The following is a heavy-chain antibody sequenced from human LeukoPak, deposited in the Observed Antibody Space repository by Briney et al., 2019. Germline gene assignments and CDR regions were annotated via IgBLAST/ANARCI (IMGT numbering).Heavy chain of an antibody. Sequence: GVSERLSCAASGFTFRNYGMHWVRQATGKGLEWVSFIWSEGNNRFYADSVKGRFTISRDNSKNMLYLQMDTLRAEDTALYYCAKDPGASVSGFYMDVWGKGTTVIVSS. CDR3: AKDPGASVSGFYMDV. CDR2: IWSEGNNR. CDR1: GFTFRNYG. J-gene: IGHJ6*03. V-gene: IGHV3-30*02. D-gene: IGHD2-8*02.